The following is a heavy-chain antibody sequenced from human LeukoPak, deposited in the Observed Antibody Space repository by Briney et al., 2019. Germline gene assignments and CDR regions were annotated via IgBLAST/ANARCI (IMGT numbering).Heavy chain of an antibody. CDR3: ARGGRGLWDYGSGIRRRFDY. CDR1: GYTFTSYY. J-gene: IGHJ4*02. CDR2: INPSGGST. D-gene: IGHD3-10*01. V-gene: IGHV1-46*01. Sequence: ASVKVSCKASGYTFTSYYMHWVRRAPGQGLEWMGIINPSGGSTSYAQKFQGRVTMTRDTSTSTVYMELSSLRSEDMAVYYCARGGRGLWDYGSGIRRRFDYWGQGTLVTVSS.